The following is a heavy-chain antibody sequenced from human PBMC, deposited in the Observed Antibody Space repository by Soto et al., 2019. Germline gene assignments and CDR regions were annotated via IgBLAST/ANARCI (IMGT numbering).Heavy chain of an antibody. CDR2: ISGSGGST. CDR1: GFTFSSYA. V-gene: IGHV3-23*01. J-gene: IGHJ4*02. Sequence: GGSLRLSCAASGFTFSSYAMSWVRQAPGKGLEWVSAISGSGGSTYYADSVKGRFTISRDNSKNTLYLQMNSLRAEDTAAYYRAKDLHGYYAQPALDYWGQGTLVTVSS. CDR3: AKDLHGYYAQPALDY. D-gene: IGHD1-26*01.